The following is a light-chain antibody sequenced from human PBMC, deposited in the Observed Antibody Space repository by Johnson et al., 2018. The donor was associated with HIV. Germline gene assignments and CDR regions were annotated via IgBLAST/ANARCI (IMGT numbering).Light chain of an antibody. Sequence: QSVLTQPPSVSAAPGQKVTISCSGSSSNIENNYVSWYQQLPGTAPKLLIYEDNRRPSGVPDRFSGSKSGTSASLAISGLQAEDEADYYCAAWDDSLTGYVFGTGTKVTGL. CDR3: AAWDDSLTGYV. V-gene: IGLV1-51*02. J-gene: IGLJ1*01. CDR1: SSNIENNY. CDR2: EDN.